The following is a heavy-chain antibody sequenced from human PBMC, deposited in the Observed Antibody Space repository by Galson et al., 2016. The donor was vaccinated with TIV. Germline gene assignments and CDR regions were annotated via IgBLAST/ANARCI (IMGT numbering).Heavy chain of an antibody. Sequence: SVKVSCKASGYTFSNYGVSWVRQAPGQGLEWMGWISAFDGNTHYTQTLQGRVSMTTDTSTSTAYMELRSLRSDDTAIYYCARDRGSMTMILVMDYYYGMDVWGQGTTVTVSS. J-gene: IGHJ6*02. CDR3: ARDRGSMTMILVMDYYYGMDV. D-gene: IGHD3-22*01. CDR2: ISAFDGNT. V-gene: IGHV1-18*04. CDR1: GYTFSNYG.